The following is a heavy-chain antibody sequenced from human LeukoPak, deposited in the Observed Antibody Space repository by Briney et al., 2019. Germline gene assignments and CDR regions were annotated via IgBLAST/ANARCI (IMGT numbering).Heavy chain of an antibody. J-gene: IGHJ4*02. Sequence: GGSLRLSCAASGFTFSSYAMNWVRQAPGKGLEWVSFISSSSSYIYYADSVKGRFTISRDNAKNSLYLQMNSLRAEDTAVYYCARDLRSSGYYAFDYWGQGTLVTVSS. CDR2: ISSSSSYI. D-gene: IGHD3-22*01. V-gene: IGHV3-21*01. CDR1: GFTFSSYA. CDR3: ARDLRSSGYYAFDY.